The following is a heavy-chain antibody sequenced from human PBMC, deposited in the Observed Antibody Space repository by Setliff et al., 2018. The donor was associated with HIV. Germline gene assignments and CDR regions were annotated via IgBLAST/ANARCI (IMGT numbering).Heavy chain of an antibody. J-gene: IGHJ6*03. CDR3: AREYYRSGGYYSGWKYYYMDV. CDR2: IYTSGIT. CDR1: GDSISSYY. Sequence: SETLSLTCTVSGDSISSYYWSWIRQPPGKGLEWIGYIYTSGITDYNPSLKSRVTISGDTSKNQFSLKLSSVTAADTAVYYCAREYYRSGGYYSGWKYYYMDVWGKGTTVTVSS. D-gene: IGHD2-15*01. V-gene: IGHV4-4*08.